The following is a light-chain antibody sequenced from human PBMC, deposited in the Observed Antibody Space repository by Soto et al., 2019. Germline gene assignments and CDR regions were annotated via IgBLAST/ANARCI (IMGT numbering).Light chain of an antibody. CDR2: DDS. CDR1: NIGSKS. Sequence: SFELAKPPSRSVAPGETARITCGGNNIGSKSVHWYQQKPGQAPVLVVYDDSDRPSGIPERFSGSNSGNTATLTISRVEAGDEADYYCQVWDCSSYHVVFGGGTQLTVL. J-gene: IGLJ2*01. CDR3: QVWDCSSYHVV. V-gene: IGLV3-21*02.